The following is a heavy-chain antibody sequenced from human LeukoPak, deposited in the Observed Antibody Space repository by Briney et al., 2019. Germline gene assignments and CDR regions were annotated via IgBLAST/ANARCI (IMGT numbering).Heavy chain of an antibody. J-gene: IGHJ6*02. D-gene: IGHD3-22*01. CDR1: GGSISSGGYY. Sequence: SETLSLTCTVSGGSISSGGYYWSWIRQHPGKGLEWIGYIYYSGSTYYNPSLKSRVTISVDTSKNQFSLKLSSVTAADTAVYYCARGYYYDSSGYYGLSYYYGMDVWGQGTTVTVSS. V-gene: IGHV4-30-4*08. CDR3: ARGYYYDSSGYYGLSYYYGMDV. CDR2: IYYSGST.